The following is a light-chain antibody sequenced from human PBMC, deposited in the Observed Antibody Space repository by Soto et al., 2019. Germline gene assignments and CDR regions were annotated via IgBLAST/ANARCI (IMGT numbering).Light chain of an antibody. CDR1: QSVSRN. J-gene: IGKJ1*01. CDR3: QQYNNWPRT. V-gene: IGKV3-15*01. CDR2: GAS. Sequence: EIVMTQSPATLSVSPGERATLSCRASQSVSRNLAWYQQKPGQAPRLLIYGASTRATGIPARFSGSGSGTEFTLTISSLQSEACAVYSCQQYNNWPRTFGQGTKVEIK.